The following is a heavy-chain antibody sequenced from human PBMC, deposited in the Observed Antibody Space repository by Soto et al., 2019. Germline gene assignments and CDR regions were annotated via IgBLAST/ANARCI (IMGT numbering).Heavy chain of an antibody. D-gene: IGHD1-26*01. CDR1: GFIFKNQA. V-gene: IGHV3-23*01. J-gene: IGHJ4*02. CDR2: ISDSGDET. CDR3: ARRGTYQWGHFDY. Sequence: EVQLLESGGGLVQPGGSLRLSCAASGFIFKNQAMCWVRQGRGKGLEWVSCISDSGDETFFLDSVKGRFGISRDNSEKTLFLYTSSLTGEDSAIYYCARRGTYQWGHFDYWGQGTLVTVSS.